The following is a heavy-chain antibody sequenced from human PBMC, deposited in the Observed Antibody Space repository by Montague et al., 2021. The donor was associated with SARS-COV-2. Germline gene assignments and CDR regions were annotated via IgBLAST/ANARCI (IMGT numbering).Heavy chain of an antibody. CDR3: ARHGLEGANTYYFGLDV. V-gene: IGHV4-59*01. Sequence: SETLSLTCEVSGDAISSYYWSWIRQSPGKGLEWIGYVHYTGSTKYNPSLKTRVTLSLGTPKNHFSLKLRSVTAADTAIYYCARHGLEGANTYYFGLDVWGQGTTVTVSS. CDR2: VHYTGST. J-gene: IGHJ6*02. CDR1: GDAISSYY. D-gene: IGHD1-26*01.